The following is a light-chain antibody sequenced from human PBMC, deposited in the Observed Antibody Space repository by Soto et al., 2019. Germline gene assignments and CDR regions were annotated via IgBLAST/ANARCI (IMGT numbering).Light chain of an antibody. CDR2: AAS. Sequence: DIQMTQSPSSLSASVGGRCTITCRASQSISSYLNWYQQEPGKAPKFLIYAASSLQSGVPSRFSGSGYGTDFSLTISNLQPEDFATYYCQQSYSSPPTFGQGTKVDIK. CDR3: QQSYSSPPT. J-gene: IGKJ1*01. CDR1: QSISSY. V-gene: IGKV1-39*01.